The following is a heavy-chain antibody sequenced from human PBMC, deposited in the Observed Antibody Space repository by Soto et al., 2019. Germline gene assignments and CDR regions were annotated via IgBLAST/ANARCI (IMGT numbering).Heavy chain of an antibody. Sequence: QVQLIQSGAEVKKPGASVKVSCKASGYTFTIFGISWVRQAPGQGLEWMGWISTYNGDTKYTQQLQGRVNMTTDTSKNTAYIMLRSVTSDATTVYYCPRLFCSSSSCDRWSYPGGQGTVVTDSS. D-gene: IGHD2-2*01. J-gene: IGHJ5*02. CDR1: GYTFTIFG. CDR2: ISTYNGDT. CDR3: PRLFCSSSSCDRWSYP. V-gene: IGHV1-18*01.